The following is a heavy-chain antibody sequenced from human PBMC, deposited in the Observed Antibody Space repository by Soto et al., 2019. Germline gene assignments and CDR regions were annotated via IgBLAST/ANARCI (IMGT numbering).Heavy chain of an antibody. CDR3: ARDRGTVEVPPAFSWFDP. V-gene: IGHV3-33*01. D-gene: IGHD2-2*01. J-gene: IGHJ5*02. CDR1: GFTFSSFG. Sequence: QVHLVESGGAVVQPGRSLRLSCEASGFTFSSFGMHWVRQSQGEGLGWVGVIWHDGSIQLYADSVKGRFTISRDNSKNTLYLQMNSLRAEDAAVYYCARDRGTVEVPPAFSWFDPWGQGTLVTVSS. CDR2: IWHDGSIQ.